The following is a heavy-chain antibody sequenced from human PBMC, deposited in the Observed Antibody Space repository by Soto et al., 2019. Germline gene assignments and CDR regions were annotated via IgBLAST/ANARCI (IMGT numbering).Heavy chain of an antibody. D-gene: IGHD1-1*01. CDR3: ARGGTPYFDC. CDR2: ISSDGRNE. J-gene: IGHJ4*02. CDR1: GFTFSNDG. Sequence: HPGGSLRLSCVASGFTFSNDGMVWVRQPPGKGLEWVTTISSDGRNEHYADSVKGRFTVSRDNSKNTLYLQVDSLRDEDTAVYYCARGGTPYFDCWGQGTLVTVSS. V-gene: IGHV3-30*04.